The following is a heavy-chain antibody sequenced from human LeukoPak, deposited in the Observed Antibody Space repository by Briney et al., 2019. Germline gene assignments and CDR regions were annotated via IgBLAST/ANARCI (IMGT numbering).Heavy chain of an antibody. CDR3: ARDIAVAGTGAFDI. Sequence: PSETLSLTCTVSGGSISSYYWSWIRQPAGKGLEWIGRIYTSGSTNYNPSLKSRVTMSVDTSKNQFSLKLSSVTAADTAVCYCARDIAVAGTGAFDIWGQGTMVTVSS. V-gene: IGHV4-4*07. D-gene: IGHD6-19*01. J-gene: IGHJ3*02. CDR2: IYTSGST. CDR1: GGSISSYY.